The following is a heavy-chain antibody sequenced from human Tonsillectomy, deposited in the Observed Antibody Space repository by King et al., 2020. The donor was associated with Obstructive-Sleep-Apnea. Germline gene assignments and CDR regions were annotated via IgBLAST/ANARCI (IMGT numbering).Heavy chain of an antibody. CDR1: GGSISSSSYY. V-gene: IGHV4-39*07. CDR2: IYYSGRT. J-gene: IGHJ6*02. D-gene: IGHD2-15*01. CDR3: ASERDIVVVVAADIYGMDV. Sequence: QLQESGPGLVKPSETLSLTCTVSGGSISSSSYYWGWIRQPPGKGLEWIGTIYYSGRTYYNPSLKSRVTISRDTSKNQFSLQLSSVTAADTAVYYCASERDIVVVVAADIYGMDVWGQGTTVTVSS.